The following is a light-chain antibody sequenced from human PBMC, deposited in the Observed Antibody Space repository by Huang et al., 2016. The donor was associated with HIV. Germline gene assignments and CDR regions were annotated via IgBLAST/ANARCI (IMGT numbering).Light chain of an antibody. CDR3: HQYSSWLLS. CDR2: WSS. V-gene: IGKV3-15*01. J-gene: IGKJ4*01. Sequence: EIVMTQSPATLSVSPGQRDTLSCRANRSVSTNVAWSQQRHGQAPRLLINWSSTRAASVPARFSGSGSGTDFSLTISSLQAEDVALYYCHQYSSWLLSFGGGTRV. CDR1: RSVSTN.